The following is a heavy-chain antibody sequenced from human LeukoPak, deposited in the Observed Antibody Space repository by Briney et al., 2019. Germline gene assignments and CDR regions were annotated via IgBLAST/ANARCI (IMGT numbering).Heavy chain of an antibody. J-gene: IGHJ3*02. D-gene: IGHD4-23*01. CDR2: IIPIFGTA. CDR1: GGTFSSYA. CDR3: ARSLWWYPEDAFDI. Sequence: ASVKISCKASGGTFSSYAISWVRQAPGQGLEWIGGIIPIFGTANYAQKFQGRVTITTDESTSTAYMELSSLRSEDTAVYYCARSLWWYPEDAFDIWGQGTMVTVSS. V-gene: IGHV1-69*05.